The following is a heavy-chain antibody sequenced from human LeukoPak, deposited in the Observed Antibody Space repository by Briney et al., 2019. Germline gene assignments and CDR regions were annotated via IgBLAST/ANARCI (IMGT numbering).Heavy chain of an antibody. CDR1: GGTFSSYA. J-gene: IGHJ4*02. V-gene: IGHV1-69*13. CDR3: ARAPGGSYYLDY. Sequence: SVKVSCKASGGTFSSYAISWVRQAPGQGLEWMGGIIPIFGTANYAQKFQGRVTITADESTSTAYMELSSPRSEDTAVYYCARAPGGSYYLDYWGQGTLVTVSS. CDR2: IIPIFGTA. D-gene: IGHD1-26*01.